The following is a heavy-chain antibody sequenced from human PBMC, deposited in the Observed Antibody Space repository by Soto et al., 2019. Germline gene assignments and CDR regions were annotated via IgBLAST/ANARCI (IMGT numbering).Heavy chain of an antibody. CDR1: GYGFTTYG. CDR2: ISAHNGNT. J-gene: IGHJ4*02. V-gene: IGHV1-18*01. CDR3: ARGRYGDY. D-gene: IGHD1-1*01. Sequence: QIHLVQSGAEVKKPGASVKVSCKGSGYGFTTYGITWVRQAPGQGLEWMAWISAHNGNTNNAQKLQGRVTVTRDTSTSTAYMELRSLISDDTAVYYCARGRYGDYWGQGALVTVSS.